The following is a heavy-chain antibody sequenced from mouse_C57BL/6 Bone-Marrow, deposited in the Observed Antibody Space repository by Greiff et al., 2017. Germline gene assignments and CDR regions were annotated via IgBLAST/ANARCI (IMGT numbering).Heavy chain of an antibody. CDR3: ARDYDYVWFAY. CDR1: GYTFTGYW. CDR2: ILPGSGST. Sequence: QVQLQQSGAELMKPGASVKLSCKATGYTFTGYWIEWVKQRPGHGLEWIGEILPGSGSTNYNEKFKGKATFTADTSSNTAYMQLSRLTTEDSAIYYCARDYDYVWFAYWGQGTLVTVSA. V-gene: IGHV1-9*01. D-gene: IGHD2-4*01. J-gene: IGHJ3*01.